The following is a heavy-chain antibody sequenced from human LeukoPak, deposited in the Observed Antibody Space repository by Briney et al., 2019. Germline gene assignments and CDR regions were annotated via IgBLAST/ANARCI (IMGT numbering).Heavy chain of an antibody. CDR3: ARLGSVGYYNYQYMDI. CDR2: INDIGNT. D-gene: IGHD3-10*01. CDR1: GGSFSGYY. V-gene: IGHV4-34*01. Sequence: PSETLSLTCAVYGGSFSGYYWSWIRQPPGKGLEWIGEINDIGNTNYDPSLRSRVTISVDTSKNQFSLSLTSATAADTAVYFCARLGSVGYYNYQYMDIWGNGITVTVSS. J-gene: IGHJ6*03.